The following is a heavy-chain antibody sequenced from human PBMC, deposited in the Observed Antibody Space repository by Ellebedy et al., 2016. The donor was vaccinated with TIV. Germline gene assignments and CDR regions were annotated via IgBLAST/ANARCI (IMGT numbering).Heavy chain of an antibody. CDR2: ITTSGVSV. CDR3: AKGLTGDRGGWGWYFDL. V-gene: IGHV3-23*01. J-gene: IGHJ2*01. D-gene: IGHD7-27*01. Sequence: PGGSLRLSCAASGFTFSSYAMSWVRQAPGKGLEWVSGITTSGVSVYSGDSVKGRFSISRATSKNTLYLQMNSLRVEDTAVYYCAKGLTGDRGGWGWYFDLWGRGTLVTVSS. CDR1: GFTFSSYA.